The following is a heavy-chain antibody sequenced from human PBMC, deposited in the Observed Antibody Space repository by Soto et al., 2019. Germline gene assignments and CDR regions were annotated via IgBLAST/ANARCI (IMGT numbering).Heavy chain of an antibody. Sequence: QVQLQESGPGLVKPSQTLSLTCPVSGGAISSGDYYWSWIRQPPGKGLEWIGYIYYNGSTYYNPSRKSRVTISVDTSKNQFSLKLSSGTAADTAVYYCARDQGGGGIAAHDYYYGMDVWGQGTTVTVSS. CDR1: GGAISSGDYY. V-gene: IGHV4-30-4*01. D-gene: IGHD6-6*01. CDR3: ARDQGGGGIAAHDYYYGMDV. CDR2: IYYNGST. J-gene: IGHJ6*02.